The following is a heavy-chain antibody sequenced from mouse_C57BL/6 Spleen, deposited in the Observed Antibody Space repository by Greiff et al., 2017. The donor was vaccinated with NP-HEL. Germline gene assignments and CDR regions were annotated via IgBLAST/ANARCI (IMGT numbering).Heavy chain of an antibody. D-gene: IGHD2-1*01. V-gene: IGHV1-61*01. CDR3: ARAGNYGAY. CDR1: GYTFTSYW. CDR2: IYPSDGET. Sequence: QVQLQQPGAELVRPGSSVKLSCKASGYTFTSYWMDWVKQRPGQGLEWIGNIYPSDGETHYNQKFKDKATLTVDKSSSTAYMQLSSLTSEDSAVYYCARAGNYGAYWGQGTLVTVSA. J-gene: IGHJ3*01.